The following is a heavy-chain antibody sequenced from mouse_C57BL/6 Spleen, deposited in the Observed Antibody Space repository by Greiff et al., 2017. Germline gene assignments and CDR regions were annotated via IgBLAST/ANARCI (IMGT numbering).Heavy chain of an antibody. CDR3: ASYDYDDGYFDY. CDR1: GYAFTNYL. Sequence: QVQLQQSGAELVRPGTSVKVSCKASGYAFTNYLIEWVKQRPGQGLEWIGVINPGSGGTNYNEKFKGKATLTADKSSSTAYMQLSSLTSEDSAVYFCASYDYDDGYFDYWGQGTTLTVSS. CDR2: INPGSGGT. D-gene: IGHD2-4*01. V-gene: IGHV1-54*01. J-gene: IGHJ2*01.